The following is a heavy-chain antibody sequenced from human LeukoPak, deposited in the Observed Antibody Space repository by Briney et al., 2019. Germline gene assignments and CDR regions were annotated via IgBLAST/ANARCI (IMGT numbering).Heavy chain of an antibody. V-gene: IGHV4-4*02. CDR2: VYHSGST. J-gene: IGHJ4*02. Sequence: SDTLSLTGAVSGGSISSINWWSWARQPPGKGLEWIGEVYHSGSTNYNPSLKSRVTISVDKSKNQFSLKLSSVTAADTAVYYCARLVTVYYFDYWGQGTLVTVSS. D-gene: IGHD2-21*02. CDR3: ARLVTVYYFDY. CDR1: GGSISSINW.